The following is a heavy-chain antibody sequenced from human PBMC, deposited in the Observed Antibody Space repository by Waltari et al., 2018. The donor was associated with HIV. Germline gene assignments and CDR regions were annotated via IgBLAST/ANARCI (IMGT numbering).Heavy chain of an antibody. CDR2: INPGNSDT. Sequence: VQLVQSRTEITKPGESLKTSCKGSGHKFNYYWIGWVGHMLGKGLEWMGIINPGNSDTRSSLPSQGQVTISADTSVTTAYLHWRSLKASDTAKYYCVVGPHYFDGPEGRGRLDYFQNWGQGTLVTVSS. J-gene: IGHJ1*01. CDR3: VVGPHYFDGPEGRGRLDYFQN. D-gene: IGHD3-9*01. CDR1: GHKFNYYW. V-gene: IGHV5-51*01.